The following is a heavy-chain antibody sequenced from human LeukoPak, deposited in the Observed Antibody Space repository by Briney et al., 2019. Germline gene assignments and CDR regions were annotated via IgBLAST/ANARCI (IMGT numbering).Heavy chain of an antibody. J-gene: IGHJ5*02. CDR2: ISAYNGNT. CDR1: GYTFTGYY. CDR3: AKNGVEKSWFDP. D-gene: IGHD4-17*01. Sequence: ASVKVSCKASGYTFTGYYMHWVRQAPGQGLEWMGWISAYNGNTNYAQKLQGRVTMTTDTSTSTAYMELRSLRSDDTAVYYCAKNGVEKSWFDPWGQGTLVTVSS. V-gene: IGHV1-18*04.